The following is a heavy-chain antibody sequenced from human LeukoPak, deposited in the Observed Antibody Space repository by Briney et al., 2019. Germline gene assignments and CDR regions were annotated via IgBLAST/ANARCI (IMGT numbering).Heavy chain of an antibody. Sequence: SETLSLTCTVSGGSISSYYWSWIRQPPGKGLEWIGYIYYSGSTYYNPSLKSRVTISVDTSKNQFSLKLSSVTAADTAVYYCARVGQYQQFDYWGQGTLVTVSS. D-gene: IGHD2-2*01. V-gene: IGHV4-30-4*08. J-gene: IGHJ4*02. CDR1: GGSISSYY. CDR2: IYYSGST. CDR3: ARVGQYQQFDY.